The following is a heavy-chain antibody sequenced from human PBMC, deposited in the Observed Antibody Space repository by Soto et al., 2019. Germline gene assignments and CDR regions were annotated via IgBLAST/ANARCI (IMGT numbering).Heavy chain of an antibody. CDR2: MNPNSGNT. CDR3: XXXXXXTXXXXYGMDV. V-gene: IGHV1-8*01. J-gene: IGHJ6*02. CDR1: GYTFTSYD. Sequence: QVQLVQSGAEVKKPGASVKVSCKASGYTFTSYDINWVRQXTXXXXXXMGWMNPNSGNTGYAQKFQGRVTMTRNTXXXXXXXXXXXXXXXXXXXXXXXXXXXXTXXXXYGMDVWGQGTTVTVSS.